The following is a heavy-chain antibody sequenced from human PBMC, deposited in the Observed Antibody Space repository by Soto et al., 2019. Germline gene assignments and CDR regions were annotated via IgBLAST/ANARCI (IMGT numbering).Heavy chain of an antibody. Sequence: KSSETLSLTCTVSGGSISSYYWSWIRQPPGKGLEWIGYIYYSGSTNYNPSLKSRVTISVDTSKNQFSLNLSSVTAADTAVYYCARGGIMVRGENSKGPSRKYDMDVWGQGTTVTVSS. V-gene: IGHV4-59*01. J-gene: IGHJ6*02. CDR3: ARGGIMVRGENSKGPSRKYDMDV. CDR1: GGSISSYY. D-gene: IGHD3-10*01. CDR2: IYYSGST.